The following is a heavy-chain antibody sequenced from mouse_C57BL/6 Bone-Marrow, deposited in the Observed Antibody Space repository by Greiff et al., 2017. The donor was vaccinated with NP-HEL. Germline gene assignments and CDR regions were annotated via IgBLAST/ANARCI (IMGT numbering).Heavy chain of an antibody. CDR3: ARDCTTPRFDY. J-gene: IGHJ2*01. D-gene: IGHD1-1*01. Sequence: EVMLVESGGGLVKPGGSLKLSCAASGFTFSSYAMSWVRQTPEKRLEWVATISDGGSYTYYPDNVKGRFTISRDNAKNNLYLQMSHLKSEDTAMYYCARDCTTPRFDYWGQGTTLTVSS. V-gene: IGHV5-4*01. CDR2: ISDGGSYT. CDR1: GFTFSSYA.